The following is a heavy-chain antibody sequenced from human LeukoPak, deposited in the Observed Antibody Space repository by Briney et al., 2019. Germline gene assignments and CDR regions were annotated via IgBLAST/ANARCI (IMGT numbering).Heavy chain of an antibody. J-gene: IGHJ6*03. CDR3: AKGCITIFGVVSPGWYMDV. CDR2: ISYDGSNK. D-gene: IGHD3-3*01. Sequence: GGSLRLSCAASGFTFSSYGMHWVRQAPGKGLEWVAVISYDGSNKYYADSVKGRFTISRDNSKNTLYLQMNSLRAEDTAVYYCAKGCITIFGVVSPGWYMDVWGKGTTVTVSS. CDR1: GFTFSSYG. V-gene: IGHV3-30*18.